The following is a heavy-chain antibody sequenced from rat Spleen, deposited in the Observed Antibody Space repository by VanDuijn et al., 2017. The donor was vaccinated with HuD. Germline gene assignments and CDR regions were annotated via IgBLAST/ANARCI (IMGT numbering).Heavy chain of an antibody. CDR2: ISYDGSST. CDR1: GFTFSNYD. J-gene: IGHJ2*01. Sequence: EVQLVESGGGLVQPGRSMKLSCAASGFTFSNYDMAWVRQAPTKGLEWVASISYDGSSTYYRDSVKGRFTISRDNAKSTLYLQMDSLRSEDTATYYCTTTYYYSSSGDYWGQGVMVTVSS. V-gene: IGHV5-20*01. D-gene: IGHD1-2*01. CDR3: TTTYYYSSSGDY.